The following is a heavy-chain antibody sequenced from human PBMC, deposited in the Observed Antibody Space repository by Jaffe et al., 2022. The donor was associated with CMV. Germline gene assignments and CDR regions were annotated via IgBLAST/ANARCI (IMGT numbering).Heavy chain of an antibody. CDR3: AKDPRHNNLPDY. J-gene: IGHJ4*02. V-gene: IGHV3-30*18. CDR1: GFTFSNYG. D-gene: IGHD6-6*01. CDR2: ISYDGGNK. Sequence: QVQLVESGGGVVQPGRSLRLSCAASGFTFSNYGMHWVRQAPGKGLEWVAVISYDGGNKNYADSVKGRFTISRDNSKNTMYLQMNSLRADDTAVYYCAKDPRHNNLPDYWGQGTLVTVSS.